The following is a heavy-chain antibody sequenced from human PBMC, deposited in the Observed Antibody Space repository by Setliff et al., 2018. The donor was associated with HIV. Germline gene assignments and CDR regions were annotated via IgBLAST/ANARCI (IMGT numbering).Heavy chain of an antibody. V-gene: IGHV3-30*14. Sequence: LRLSCAASEFTFSRYALHWVRQAPGKGLEWLAAMSYDELIAFYADSVKGRFTISRDDSKNTVYLQMLSLRVDDTAAYYCAKGVKWLDPWGQGIPVTVSS. CDR1: EFTFSRYA. J-gene: IGHJ5*02. CDR3: AKGVKWLDP. CDR2: MSYDELIA. D-gene: IGHD3-16*01.